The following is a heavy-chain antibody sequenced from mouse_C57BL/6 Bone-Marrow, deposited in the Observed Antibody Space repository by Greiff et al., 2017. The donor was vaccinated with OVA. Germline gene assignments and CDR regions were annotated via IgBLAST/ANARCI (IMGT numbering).Heavy chain of an antibody. CDR3: ASLRLRFAY. D-gene: IGHD3-2*02. V-gene: IGHV1-18*01. CDR2: INPNNGGT. Sequence: VQLQQSGPELVKPGASVKIPCKASGYTFTDYNMDWVKQSHGKSLEWIGDINPNNGGTIYNQKFKGKATLTVDKSSSTAYMELRSLTSEDTAVYYCASLRLRFAYWGQGTLVTVSA. J-gene: IGHJ3*01. CDR1: GYTFTDYN.